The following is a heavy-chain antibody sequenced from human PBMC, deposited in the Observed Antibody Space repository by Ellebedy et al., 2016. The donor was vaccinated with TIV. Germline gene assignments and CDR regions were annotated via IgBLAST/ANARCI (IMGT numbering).Heavy chain of an antibody. V-gene: IGHV1-3*01. J-gene: IGHJ4*02. Sequence: AASVKVSCKASGYTFADYSMHWLRQAPGQRLEWMGWINVANGYTTYSQKFQGRISITRDSSASTAYMELSSLRSEDTAVYHCARAYYASGIDYWGQGTLVIVSS. CDR2: INVANGYT. D-gene: IGHD3-10*01. CDR1: GYTFADYS. CDR3: ARAYYASGIDY.